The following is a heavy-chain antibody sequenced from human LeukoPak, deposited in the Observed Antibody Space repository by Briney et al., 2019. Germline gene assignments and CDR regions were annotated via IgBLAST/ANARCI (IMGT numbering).Heavy chain of an antibody. V-gene: IGHV4-4*07. J-gene: IGHJ3*02. D-gene: IGHD2-2*01. CDR2: IYTRGLT. CDR3: ARGRYCTATACYGGDAFDI. CDR1: GTPVNTYY. Sequence: SETLSLTCTVSGTPVNTYYWSWIRQPAGRGLEWIGRIYTRGLTNYNPSLKSRVSMSVDTSKSQFSLRLSSVTAADTAVYYCARGRYCTATACYGGDAFDIWGQGTVVTVSS.